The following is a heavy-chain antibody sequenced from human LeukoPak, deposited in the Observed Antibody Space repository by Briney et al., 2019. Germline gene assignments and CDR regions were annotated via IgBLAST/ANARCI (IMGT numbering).Heavy chain of an antibody. CDR1: GFTFSTFA. J-gene: IGHJ5*02. CDR2: IFPSGGEI. CDR3: ARGNSGSYSQDWFDP. V-gene: IGHV3-23*01. D-gene: IGHD1-26*01. Sequence: GGSLRLSCAASGFTFSTFAMIWVRQPPGKGLEWVSSIFPSGGEIHYADSVRGRFTISRDNSKSTLSLQMNSLRDDDMALYYCARGNSGSYSQDWFDPWGQGTLVTVSS.